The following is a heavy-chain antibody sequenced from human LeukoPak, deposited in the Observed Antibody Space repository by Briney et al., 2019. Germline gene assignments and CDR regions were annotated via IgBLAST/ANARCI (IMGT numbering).Heavy chain of an antibody. CDR3: ARQDRGMSAFDI. D-gene: IGHD3-16*01. CDR1: GFTFTGHN. J-gene: IGHJ3*02. CDR2: VSISSGTI. Sequence: PGGSLRLSCAASGFTFTGHNMNWVRQAPGKGLEWISFVSISSGTIYYADSVKGRFSISRDNAKSSLDLQMNSLRAEDTAVYYCARQDRGMSAFDIWGQGTMVTVSS. V-gene: IGHV3-48*04.